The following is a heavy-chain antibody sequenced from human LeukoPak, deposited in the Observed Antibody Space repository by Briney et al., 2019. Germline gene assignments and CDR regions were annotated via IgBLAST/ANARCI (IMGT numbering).Heavy chain of an antibody. CDR3: AKDRLLRFPYFDY. V-gene: IGHV3-23*01. CDR1: GFTFSTYA. CDR2: ISGGGTST. J-gene: IGHJ4*02. D-gene: IGHD3-3*01. Sequence: GGSLRLSCAASGFTFSTYAMSWVRQAPGKGLEWVSAISGGGTSTYYADSVKGRFTISRDNFKNTLYLQMNSLRAEDTAVYYCAKDRLLRFPYFDYWGQGTLVTVSS.